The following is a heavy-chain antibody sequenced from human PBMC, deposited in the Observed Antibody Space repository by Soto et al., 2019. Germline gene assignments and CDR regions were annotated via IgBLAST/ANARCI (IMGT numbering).Heavy chain of an antibody. Sequence: TGGFLRLSCAASGFTFSSYAMNWVRQAPGKGLEWVSVISGSGDSTYYADSVKGRFTISRDNSKNTLYLQMNSLRAEDTALYYCARRGPGTYFDYWGQGTLVPVSS. D-gene: IGHD6-13*01. V-gene: IGHV3-23*01. CDR2: ISGSGDST. CDR1: GFTFSSYA. J-gene: IGHJ4*02. CDR3: ARRGPGTYFDY.